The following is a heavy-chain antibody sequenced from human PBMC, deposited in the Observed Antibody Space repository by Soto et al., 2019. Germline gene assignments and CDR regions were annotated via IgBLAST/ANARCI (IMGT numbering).Heavy chain of an antibody. V-gene: IGHV3-30*18. CDR1: GFTFSSYG. CDR2: ISYDGSNK. J-gene: IGHJ4*02. CDR3: AKDQNMRAGPVHY. Sequence: QVQLVESGGGVVQPGRSLILYCAASGFTFSSYGMHWVRQAPGKGLEWVAVISYDGSNKYYADSVKGRFTISRDNSKNTLYLQMNSLRAEDTAVYYCAKDQNMRAGPVHYWGQGTLVTVSS.